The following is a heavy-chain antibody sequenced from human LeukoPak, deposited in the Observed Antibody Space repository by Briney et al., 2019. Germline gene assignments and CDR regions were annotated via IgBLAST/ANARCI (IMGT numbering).Heavy chain of an antibody. D-gene: IGHD6-19*01. CDR1: GLTFRSYE. V-gene: IGHV3-48*01. Sequence: GGSLRLSCAPSGLTFRSYEMNWVRGAPGKGPEGVSYISSSSSTIHYADSAKGRYTLSRDNSKNTLDLQMNSLRAEDTAVYYCARELSGRYDEDFFDYWGQGTLVTVSS. J-gene: IGHJ4*02. CDR2: ISSSSSTI. CDR3: ARELSGRYDEDFFDY.